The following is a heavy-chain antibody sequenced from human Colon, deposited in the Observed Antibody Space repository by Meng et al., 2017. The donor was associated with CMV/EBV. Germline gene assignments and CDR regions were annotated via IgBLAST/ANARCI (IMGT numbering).Heavy chain of an antibody. CDR1: AYTFTHYY. CDR2: INTNSGGT. CDR3: ARGVGSVDPRFDP. V-gene: IGHV1-2*02. J-gene: IGHJ5*02. Sequence: ASVKVSCKASAYTFTHYYIHWVRQAPGQGPEWMGWINTNSGGTKYSQKFQGRITMTRDTSITTAYMDLSGLTSDDTALHFCARGVGSVDPRFDPWGQGTLVTVSS. D-gene: IGHD1-26*01.